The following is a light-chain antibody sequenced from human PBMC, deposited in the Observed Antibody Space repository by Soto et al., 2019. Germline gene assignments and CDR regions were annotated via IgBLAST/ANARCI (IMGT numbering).Light chain of an antibody. CDR1: SSDVGGYNY. CDR2: DVS. V-gene: IGLV2-14*01. CDR3: NSYTSKSTGV. Sequence: QSALTQPASVSGSPGQSITISCTGTSSDVGGYNYVSWYQQHPGKAPKLIIYDVSKRPSGVSNRFSGSKSGNTASLTISGLQAEDEADYYCNSYTSKSTGVFGTGTKVTVL. J-gene: IGLJ1*01.